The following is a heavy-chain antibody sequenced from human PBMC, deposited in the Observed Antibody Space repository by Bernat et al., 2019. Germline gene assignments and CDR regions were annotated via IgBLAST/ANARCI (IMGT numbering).Heavy chain of an antibody. V-gene: IGHV3-23*01. J-gene: IGHJ4*02. CDR2: IRGSGVGST. CDR3: AKARTTVTTGQEFDY. Sequence: VQLLESGGGLVQPGGSLRLSCAASGFTFSSYAMNWVRQAPGKGLEWVSVIRGSGVGSTYYADSVKGRFTISRDNFKNTLYLQMNSLRAEDTAVYYCAKARTTVTTGQEFDYWGQGTLVTVSS. D-gene: IGHD4-17*01. CDR1: GFTFSSYA.